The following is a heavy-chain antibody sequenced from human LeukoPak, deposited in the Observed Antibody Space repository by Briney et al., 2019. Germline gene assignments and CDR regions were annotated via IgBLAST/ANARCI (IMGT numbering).Heavy chain of an antibody. CDR1: GGSISSSSYY. Sequence: MPSETLSLTCTVSGGSISSSSYYWGWIRQPPGKGLEWIGSIYYSGSTYYNPSLKSRVTISVDTSKNQFSLKLSSVTAADTAVYYCAIWEPLAKSVDYWGQGTLVTVSS. J-gene: IGHJ4*02. CDR2: IYYSGST. CDR3: AIWEPLAKSVDY. D-gene: IGHD1-26*01. V-gene: IGHV4-39*01.